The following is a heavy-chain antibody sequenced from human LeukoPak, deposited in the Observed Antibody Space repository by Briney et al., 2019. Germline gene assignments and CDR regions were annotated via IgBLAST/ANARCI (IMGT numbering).Heavy chain of an antibody. CDR3: ARDGNVLRFLEWLPGSYYYYYMDV. CDR2: INPSGGST. CDR1: GYTFTSYY. Sequence: ASVKVSCKASGYTFTSYYMHWVRQAPGQGLEWMGIINPSGGSTSYAQKFQGRVTMTRDMSTSTVYMELSSLRSEDTAVYYCARDGNVLRFLEWLPGSYYYYYMDVWGKGTTVTVSS. D-gene: IGHD3-3*01. V-gene: IGHV1-46*01. J-gene: IGHJ6*03.